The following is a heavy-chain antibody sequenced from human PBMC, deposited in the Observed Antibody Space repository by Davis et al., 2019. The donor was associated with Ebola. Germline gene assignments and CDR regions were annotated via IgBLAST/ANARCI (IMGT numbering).Heavy chain of an antibody. V-gene: IGHV1-18*01. CDR3: ARRRGGIAAAKHNWFDP. Sequence: ASVKVSCKASGGTFSSYAISWVRQAPGQGLEWMGWISAYNGNTNYAQKLQGRVTMTTDTSTSTAYMELRSLRSDDTAVYYCARRRGGIAAAKHNWFDPWGQGTLVTVSS. D-gene: IGHD6-13*01. CDR1: GGTFSSYA. CDR2: ISAYNGNT. J-gene: IGHJ5*02.